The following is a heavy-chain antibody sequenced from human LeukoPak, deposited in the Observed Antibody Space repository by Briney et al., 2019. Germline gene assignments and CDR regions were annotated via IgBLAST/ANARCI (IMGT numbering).Heavy chain of an antibody. V-gene: IGHV3-21*01. CDR1: GFTFSSYG. CDR3: ARPLSGTYGMDV. D-gene: IGHD2-15*01. Sequence: GGSLRLSCAASGFTFSSYGMNWVRQAPGKGLEWVSFISTSSSYIYFADSVKGRVTISRVNAKNSLYLQMNSLRAEDTAVYYCARPLSGTYGMDVWGQGTTVTVSS. J-gene: IGHJ6*02. CDR2: ISTSSSYI.